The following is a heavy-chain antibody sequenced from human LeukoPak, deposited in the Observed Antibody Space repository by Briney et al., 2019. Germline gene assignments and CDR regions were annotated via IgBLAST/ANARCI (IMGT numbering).Heavy chain of an antibody. CDR2: INHSGST. V-gene: IGHV4-34*01. CDR1: GWSFSGYY. CDR3: ARTRARASPHRLIVPAAHGGFDP. J-gene: IGHJ5*02. D-gene: IGHD2-2*01. Sequence: PSDTLSLTCAVYGWSFSGYYWSWIRQPPGKGLEWIGGINHSGSTNYNPSLKSRVTMSVDTSKNQFSLKLSPVTAADTAVYYCARTRARASPHRLIVPAAHGGFDPWGQGTLVTVSS.